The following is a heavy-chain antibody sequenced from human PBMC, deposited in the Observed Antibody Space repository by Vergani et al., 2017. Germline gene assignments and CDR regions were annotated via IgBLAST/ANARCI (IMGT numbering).Heavy chain of an antibody. CDR1: GGTFSSNS. J-gene: IGHJ6*02. CDR2: IIPIFGTT. Sequence: QVQLAQSGAEVKKPGSSVKVSCKASGGTFSSNSISWVRQAPGQGLEWMGRIIPIFGTTSYAQKFQGRVTITADESTSTAYMELSSLRSEDTAVYYCAIHEITIFGVVIIRGYYYYGMDVWGQGTTVTVSS. V-gene: IGHV1-69*13. D-gene: IGHD3-3*01. CDR3: AIHEITIFGVVIIRGYYYYGMDV.